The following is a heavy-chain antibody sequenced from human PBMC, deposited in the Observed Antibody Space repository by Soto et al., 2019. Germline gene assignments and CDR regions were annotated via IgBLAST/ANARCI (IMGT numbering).Heavy chain of an antibody. J-gene: IGHJ6*02. D-gene: IGHD2-15*01. V-gene: IGHV1-18*01. CDR3: ARAPGVVPATIYYCGMDV. Sequence: QVQLVQSGAEVKKPGASVKVSCKSSGYTFTSYGISWVRQAPGQGLEWVGWISAQNGKTNYVQKLQGRVTMTTDTSTSTAYMERRSLGSDDTAVYYCARAPGVVPATIYYCGMDVWGLGTTVTVSS. CDR1: GYTFTSYG. CDR2: ISAQNGKT.